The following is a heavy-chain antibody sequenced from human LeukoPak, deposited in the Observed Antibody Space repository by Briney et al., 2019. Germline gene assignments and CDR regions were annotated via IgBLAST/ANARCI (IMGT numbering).Heavy chain of an antibody. D-gene: IGHD4-17*01. V-gene: IGHV3-48*03. J-gene: IGHJ4*02. CDR2: ISSSGSTI. Sequence: PGGSLRLSCAAPDFTFSSYEMNWVRQAPGKGLEWVSYISSSGSTIYYADSVKGRFTISRDNAKNSLYLQMNSLRAEDTAVYYCARAPYGVFDYWGQGTLVTVSS. CDR3: ARAPYGVFDY. CDR1: DFTFSSYE.